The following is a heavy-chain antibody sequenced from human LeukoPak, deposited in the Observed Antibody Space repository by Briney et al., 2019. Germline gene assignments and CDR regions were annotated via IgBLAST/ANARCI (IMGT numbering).Heavy chain of an antibody. V-gene: IGHV3-7*01. CDR3: ARKGLAVAAGLDY. CDR2: IKQDGSEK. J-gene: IGHJ4*02. Sequence: GGSLRLSCAASGFTFSSYWMSWVRQAPGKGLEWVANIKQDGSEKYYVDSVKGRFTISRDNAKNSLYLQMNSLRAEDTAIYFCARKGLAVAAGLDYWGQGTLVPVSS. D-gene: IGHD6-13*01. CDR1: GFTFSSYW.